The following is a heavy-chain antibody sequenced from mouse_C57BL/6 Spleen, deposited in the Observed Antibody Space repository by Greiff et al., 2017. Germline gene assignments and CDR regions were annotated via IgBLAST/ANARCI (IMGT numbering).Heavy chain of an antibody. V-gene: IGHV1-26*01. CDR2: INPNNGGT. CDR1: GYTFTDYY. D-gene: IGHD2-3*01. Sequence: EVQLQQSGPELVKPGASVKISCKASGYTFTDYYMNWVKQSHGKSLEWIGDINPNNGGTSYNQKFKGKATLTVDKSSSTAYMELRSLTSEDSAVYYCARSLDGYYDYWGQGTTLTVSS. CDR3: ARSLDGYYDY. J-gene: IGHJ2*01.